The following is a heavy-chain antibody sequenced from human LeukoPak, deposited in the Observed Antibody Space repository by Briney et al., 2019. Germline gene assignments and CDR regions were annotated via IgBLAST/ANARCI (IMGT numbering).Heavy chain of an antibody. CDR1: GFSFSSFE. D-gene: IGHD3-10*01. Sequence: GGSLRLSCVGSGFSFSSFEYNWVRQAPGKGLEWVSYVSVSGDEIHHADSVKGRFTISRDNAKNSAFLQTNSLRAEDTAIYYCARDRSIIMDRGTPDAFDIWGQGTMVTVSS. V-gene: IGHV3-48*03. CDR3: ARDRSIIMDRGTPDAFDI. CDR2: VSVSGDEI. J-gene: IGHJ3*02.